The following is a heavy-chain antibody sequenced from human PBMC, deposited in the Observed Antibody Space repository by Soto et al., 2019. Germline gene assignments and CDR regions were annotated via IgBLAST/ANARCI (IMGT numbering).Heavy chain of an antibody. CDR1: GGSISSSNW. Sequence: LSLTCAVSGGSISSSNWWSWVRQPPGKGLEWIGEIYQSGSTNYNPSRKSRVSIPVDTSKSQFSLKLSSVTVADTAVYYCARAHDFWGGRQQPIDSWSQGTLVTVSS. V-gene: IGHV4-4*02. D-gene: IGHD3-3*01. CDR2: IYQSGST. CDR3: ARAHDFWGGRQQPIDS. J-gene: IGHJ4*02.